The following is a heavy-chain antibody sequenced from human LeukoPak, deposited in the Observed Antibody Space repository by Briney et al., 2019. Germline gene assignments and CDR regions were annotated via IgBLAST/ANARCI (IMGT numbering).Heavy chain of an antibody. V-gene: IGHV3-30*04. D-gene: IGHD3-9*01. CDR1: GFTFSSYA. Sequence: PGGSLILSCAASGFTFSSYAMHWVRQAPGKGLEGVAVISYDGSNKYYADSVKGRFTISRDNSKNTLYLQMNSLRAEGTAVYYCARQRYPHYWYFDLWGRGTLVTVSS. J-gene: IGHJ2*01. CDR2: ISYDGSNK. CDR3: ARQRYPHYWYFDL.